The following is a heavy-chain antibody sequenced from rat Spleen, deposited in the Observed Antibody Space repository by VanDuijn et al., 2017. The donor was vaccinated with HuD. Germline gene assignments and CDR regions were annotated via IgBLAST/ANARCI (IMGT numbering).Heavy chain of an antibody. J-gene: IGHJ4*01. D-gene: IGHD1-9*01. CDR3: TTAAYYGYNCYGMDA. CDR1: GFTFSNYG. Sequence: EVQLVESGGGLVQPGRSLKLSCAASGFTFSNYGMAWVRQAPTKGLEWVASITNSGGSTYYRDSVKGRFTISRDNAKSTLYLQMDSLRSEDTATYYCTTAAYYGYNCYGMDAWGQGASVTVSS. CDR2: ITNSGGST. V-gene: IGHV5-27*01.